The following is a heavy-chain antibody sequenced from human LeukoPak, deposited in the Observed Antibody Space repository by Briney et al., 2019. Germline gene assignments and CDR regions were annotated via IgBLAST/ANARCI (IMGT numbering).Heavy chain of an antibody. CDR2: INSDGSST. CDR3: GNLDTPMGY. J-gene: IGHJ4*02. V-gene: IGHV3-74*01. CDR1: GWSFSSYW. Sequence: ETLSLTCGVYGWSFSSYWMHWVRQAPGKGLVWVSRINSDGSSTSYADSVKGRFTISRDNAKNTLYLQMNSLRAEDTAVYYCGNLDTPMGYWGQGTLVTVSS. D-gene: IGHD5-18*01.